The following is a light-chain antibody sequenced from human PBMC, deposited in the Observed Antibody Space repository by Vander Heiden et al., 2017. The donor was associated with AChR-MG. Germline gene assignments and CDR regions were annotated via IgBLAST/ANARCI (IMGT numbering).Light chain of an antibody. CDR1: QNIKRW. Sequence: IQMPQSPSTLSAYIGDRVNITCRASQNIKRWLAWYQQKPGKAPNLLIYKASKLESGVPSRFSGSGSGKEFTLTISSLQPDDFATYYCQQYDSYPLTFGRGTKVEVK. CDR2: KAS. J-gene: IGKJ4*01. V-gene: IGKV1-5*03. CDR3: QQYDSYPLT.